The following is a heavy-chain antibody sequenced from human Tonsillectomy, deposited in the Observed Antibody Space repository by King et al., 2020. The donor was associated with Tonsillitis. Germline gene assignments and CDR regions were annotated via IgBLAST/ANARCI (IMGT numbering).Heavy chain of an antibody. D-gene: IGHD5-18*01. V-gene: IGHV3-73*02. J-gene: IGHJ4*02. CDR1: GFTFSGSA. Sequence: VQLVESGGGLVQPGGSLKLSCAASGFTFSGSAMHWVRQASGKGLEWVGRIRSKANSYATAYAASVKGRFTISRDGSKNTAYLQMNSLKTEDTAVYYCTRLGYSYGPFDYWGQGTLVTVSS. CDR2: IRSKANSYAT. CDR3: TRLGYSYGPFDY.